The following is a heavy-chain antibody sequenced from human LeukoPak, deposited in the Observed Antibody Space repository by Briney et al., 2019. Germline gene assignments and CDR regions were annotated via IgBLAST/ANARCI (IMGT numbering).Heavy chain of an antibody. CDR2: INHSGST. Sequence: SETLSFTCAVYGGSFSGYYWSWIRQSPGKGLEWIGEINHSGSTNYNPSLKSRVTISVDTSKNQFSPRLSSVTAADTAVYYCARRRQYDSSLFWNFDLWGRGTLVTVSS. J-gene: IGHJ2*01. CDR3: ARRRQYDSSLFWNFDL. CDR1: GGSFSGYY. D-gene: IGHD6-6*01. V-gene: IGHV4-34*01.